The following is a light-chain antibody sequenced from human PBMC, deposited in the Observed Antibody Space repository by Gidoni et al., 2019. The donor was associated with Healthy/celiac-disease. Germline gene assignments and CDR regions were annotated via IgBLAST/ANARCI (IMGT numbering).Light chain of an antibody. V-gene: IGKV3-20*01. CDR1: QSVSSSY. Sequence: EIVLTQSPGTLSLSPGERATLACRASQSVSSSYLAWYQQKPGQAPRPLIYGASSRATGIPDRFSGSGSGTDFTLTISRLEPEEFAVYYCRQYGSSPPITFGQGTRLEIK. CDR2: GAS. CDR3: RQYGSSPPIT. J-gene: IGKJ5*01.